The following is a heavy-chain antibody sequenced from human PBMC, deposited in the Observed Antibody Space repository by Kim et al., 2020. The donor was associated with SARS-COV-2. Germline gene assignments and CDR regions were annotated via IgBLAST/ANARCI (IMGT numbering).Heavy chain of an antibody. D-gene: IGHD4-17*01. CDR2: ISSSSTYT. V-gene: IGHV3-11*06. CDR1: GFTFSDYY. J-gene: IGHJ6*02. Sequence: GGSLRLSCAASGFTFSDYYMSWIRQAPGKGLEWVSHISSSSTYTNYADSVKGRFTISRDNAKNALFLQMSSLRVEDTAVYYCVRETYGDPPTVDVWGQGTTVTVSS. CDR3: VRETYGDPPTVDV.